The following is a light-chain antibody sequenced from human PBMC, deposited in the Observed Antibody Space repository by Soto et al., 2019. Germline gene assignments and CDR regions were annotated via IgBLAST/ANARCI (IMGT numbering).Light chain of an antibody. CDR1: SSDVGGHNY. Sequence: QCAQAHPPSACGSPGHSVTISCTGTSSDVGGHNYVSWYQQHPGKAPKLMIYEVTQRPSGVPDRFSGSKSGNTASLTVSGLQAEDEADYYCCSYAGNNNVFGTGTKVTVL. CDR3: CSYAGNNNV. J-gene: IGLJ1*01. V-gene: IGLV2-8*01. CDR2: EVT.